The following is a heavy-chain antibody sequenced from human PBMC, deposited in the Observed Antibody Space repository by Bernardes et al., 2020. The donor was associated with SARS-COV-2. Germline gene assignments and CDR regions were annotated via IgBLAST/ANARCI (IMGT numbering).Heavy chain of an antibody. CDR3: ARGRDIVVEPSDSDASDV. Sequence: SVKVSCKASGGTLSMFVMSWVRQAPGRRLEWMGGIIPIFGTTHYAQKFQGRVTITADESTSTAYLELRSLRSEDTAIYFCARGRDIVVEPSDSDASDVWGQGTMVTVST. J-gene: IGHJ3*01. D-gene: IGHD2-2*01. V-gene: IGHV1-69*13. CDR1: GGTLSMFV. CDR2: IIPIFGTT.